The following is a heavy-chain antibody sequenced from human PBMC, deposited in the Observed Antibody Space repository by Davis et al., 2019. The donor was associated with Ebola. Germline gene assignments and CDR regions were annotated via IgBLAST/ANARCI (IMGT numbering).Heavy chain of an antibody. J-gene: IGHJ6*02. D-gene: IGHD6-19*01. CDR2: ISYDGSNK. CDR3: AKDPSHSSGWYYYGMDV. V-gene: IGHV3-30*18. Sequence: GSLKIPCAASGFTFSSYGMHWVRQAPGKGLEWVAVISYDGSNKYYADSVKGRFTISRDNSKNTLYLQMNSLRAEDTAVYYCAKDPSHSSGWYYYGMDVWGQGTTVTVSS. CDR1: GFTFSSYG.